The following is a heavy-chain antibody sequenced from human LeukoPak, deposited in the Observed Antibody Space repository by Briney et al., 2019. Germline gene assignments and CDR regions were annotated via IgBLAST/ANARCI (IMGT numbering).Heavy chain of an antibody. J-gene: IGHJ4*02. CDR3: ASHSGNYWYYFDY. V-gene: IGHV4-34*01. CDR2: INHSGST. D-gene: IGHD1-26*01. CDR1: GGSFSGYY. Sequence: KPSETLSLTCAVYGGSFSGYYWSWIRQPPGKGLEWIGEINHSGSTNYNPSLKSRVTISVDTSKNQFSLKLSPVTAADTAVYYCASHSGNYWYYFDYWGQGILVTVSS.